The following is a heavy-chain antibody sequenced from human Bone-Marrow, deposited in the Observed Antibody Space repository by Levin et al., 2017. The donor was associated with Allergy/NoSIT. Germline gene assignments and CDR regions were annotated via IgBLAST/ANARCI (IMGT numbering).Heavy chain of an antibody. J-gene: IGHJ5*02. V-gene: IGHV3-30-3*01. CDR1: GFTFSSYS. CDR3: ARDPAWEQQLLNTWFDP. CDR2: ISYDGSNT. Sequence: GGSLRLSCAASGFTFSSYSMFWVRQAPGKGLDWVAGISYDGSNTYYADSVKGRFTISRDISKKTLYLQMNSLRTEDTAVYYCARDPAWEQQLLNTWFDPWGQGTLVTVSS. D-gene: IGHD6-13*01.